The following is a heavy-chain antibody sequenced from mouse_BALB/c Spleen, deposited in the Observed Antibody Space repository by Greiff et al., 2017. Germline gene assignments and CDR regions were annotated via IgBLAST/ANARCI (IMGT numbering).Heavy chain of an antibody. CDR2: IWGDGST. J-gene: IGHJ2*01. D-gene: IGHD1-1*01. CDR3: ARDGSHYYGSSYVGWYFDY. CDR1: GFSLTGYG. Sequence: VQLQESGPGLVAPSQSLSITCTVSGFSLTGYGVNWVRQPPGKGLEWLGMIWGDGSTDYNSALKSRLSISKDNSKSQVFLKMNSLQTDDTARYYCARDGSHYYGSSYVGWYFDYWGQGTTLTVSS. V-gene: IGHV2-6-7*02.